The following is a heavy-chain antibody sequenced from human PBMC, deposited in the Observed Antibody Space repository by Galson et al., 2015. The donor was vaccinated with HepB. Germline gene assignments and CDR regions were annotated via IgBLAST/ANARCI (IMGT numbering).Heavy chain of an antibody. CDR2: IYYSGST. Sequence: ISSYYWSWIRQPPGKGLEWIGYIYYSGSTNYNPSLKSRVTISVDTSKNQFSLKLSSVTAADTAVYYCASSTYYYDSSGYLWFDPWGQGTLVTVSS. CDR3: ASSTYYYDSSGYLWFDP. D-gene: IGHD3-22*01. J-gene: IGHJ5*02. V-gene: IGHV4-59*01. CDR1: ISSYY.